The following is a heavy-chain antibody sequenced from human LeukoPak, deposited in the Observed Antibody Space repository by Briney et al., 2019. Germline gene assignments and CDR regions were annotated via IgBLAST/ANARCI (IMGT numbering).Heavy chain of an antibody. V-gene: IGHV3-30*03. CDR2: ISGDGRNK. J-gene: IGHJ4*02. D-gene: IGHD6-19*01. CDR1: GFTFSSFG. Sequence: GGSLRLSCVLSGFTFSSFGMHWVRQAPGKGLEWVAAISGDGRNKYYADSVKGRFTVSRDNSKNTLYLQMNSLRAEDTAVYYCATGHSSGWYYFDYWGQGTLVTVSS. CDR3: ATGHSSGWYYFDY.